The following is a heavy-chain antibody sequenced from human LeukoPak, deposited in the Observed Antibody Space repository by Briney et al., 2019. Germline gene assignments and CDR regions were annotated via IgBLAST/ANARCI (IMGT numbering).Heavy chain of an antibody. Sequence: ASVKVSCKASGGTFSSYGISWVRQAPGQGLDWRGGIIPIFGTVNYAERFQGRVTITADESTSTAYMELSSLRSEDTAVYYCAIVGAAVTTFSWFDPWGQGTLVTVSS. D-gene: IGHD4-17*01. CDR2: IIPIFGTV. V-gene: IGHV1-69*13. CDR3: AIVGAAVTTFSWFDP. CDR1: GGTFSSYG. J-gene: IGHJ5*02.